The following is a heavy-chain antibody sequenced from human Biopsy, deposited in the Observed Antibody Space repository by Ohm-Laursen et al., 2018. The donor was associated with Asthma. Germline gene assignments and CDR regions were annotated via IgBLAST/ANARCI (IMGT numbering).Heavy chain of an antibody. D-gene: IGHD3-9*01. CDR2: IIPIFDST. CDR1: GGTFSTYG. Sequence: ASVKVSCKASGGTFSTYGINWVRQAPGQGLEWMGTIIPIFDSTKYAQKFQDRVTIIADESTGTASLELRSLRSEDTAMYYCARTYYDFLTGQVNDAFAIWGQGTMVTVSS. J-gene: IGHJ3*02. V-gene: IGHV1-69*13. CDR3: ARTYYDFLTGQVNDAFAI.